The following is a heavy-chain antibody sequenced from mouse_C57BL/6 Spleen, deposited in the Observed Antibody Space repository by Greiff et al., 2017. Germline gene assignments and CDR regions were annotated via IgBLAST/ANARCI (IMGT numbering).Heavy chain of an antibody. CDR3: ASLRYYGLDY. V-gene: IGHV1-69*01. J-gene: IGHJ2*01. CDR1: GYTFTSYW. D-gene: IGHD1-1*01. Sequence: QVQLQQPGAELVMPGASVKLSCKASGYTFTSYWMHWVKQRPGQGLEWIGEIDPSDSYTNYNQKFKGKSTLTVDKSSSTAYMQLSSLTSEDSAVYYCASLRYYGLDYWGQGTTLTVSS. CDR2: IDPSDSYT.